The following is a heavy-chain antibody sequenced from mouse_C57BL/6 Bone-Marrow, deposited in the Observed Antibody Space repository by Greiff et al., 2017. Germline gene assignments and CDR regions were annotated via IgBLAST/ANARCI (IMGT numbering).Heavy chain of an antibody. Sequence: EVMLVESGGDLVKPGGSLKLSCAASGFTFSSYGMSWVRQTPDKRLEWVATISSGGSYTYYPDSVKGRFTISRDNAKNTLYLQMSSLKSEDTAMYYCARLQLRPVFAYGGQGTLVTVSA. CDR2: ISSGGSYT. CDR1: GFTFSSYG. D-gene: IGHD4-1*02. CDR3: ARLQLRPVFAY. J-gene: IGHJ3*01. V-gene: IGHV5-6*01.